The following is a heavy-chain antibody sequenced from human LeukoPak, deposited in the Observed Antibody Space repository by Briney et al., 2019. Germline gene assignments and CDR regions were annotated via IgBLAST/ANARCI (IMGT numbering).Heavy chain of an antibody. CDR1: GLSFSTYG. Sequence: GRSLRLSCAAAGLSFSTYGLHWVRQAPGKGLEWVALIWSDGSNTYYAESVKGRFSISRDNSKHTLNLQMSGLRDEDTAVYYFARELIGPAESEAFGMWGQGTMVTVSS. J-gene: IGHJ3*02. D-gene: IGHD2-8*01. V-gene: IGHV3-33*08. CDR3: ARELIGPAESEAFGM. CDR2: IWSDGSNT.